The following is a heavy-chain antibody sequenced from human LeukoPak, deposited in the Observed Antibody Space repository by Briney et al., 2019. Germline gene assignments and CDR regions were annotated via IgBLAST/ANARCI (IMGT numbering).Heavy chain of an antibody. V-gene: IGHV3-23*01. CDR3: AKFGSDYVWGSYRPGVLTNYYFDY. D-gene: IGHD3-16*02. CDR1: GFTFRSYS. Sequence: GGSLRLSCAASGFTFRSYSMNWVRQAPGKGLEWVSAISGSGGSTYYADSVKGRFTISRDNSKNTLYLQMNSLRAEDTAVYYCAKFGSDYVWGSYRPGVLTNYYFDYWGQGTLVTVSS. CDR2: ISGSGGST. J-gene: IGHJ4*02.